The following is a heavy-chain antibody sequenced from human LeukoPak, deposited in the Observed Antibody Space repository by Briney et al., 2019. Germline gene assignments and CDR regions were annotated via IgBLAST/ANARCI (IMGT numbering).Heavy chain of an antibody. CDR3: AKDPVGRNPPYYFDY. CDR1: GFTFSGSA. Sequence: PGGSLRLSCAASGFTFSGSAMHWVRQAPGKGLEWVGRIKSKADTYATAYAASVKGRFTISRDDSRNTAFLQMDSLKIEDTGVYYCAKDPVGRNPPYYFDYWGQGTLVTVSS. CDR2: IKSKADTYAT. D-gene: IGHD4-23*01. J-gene: IGHJ4*02. V-gene: IGHV3-73*01.